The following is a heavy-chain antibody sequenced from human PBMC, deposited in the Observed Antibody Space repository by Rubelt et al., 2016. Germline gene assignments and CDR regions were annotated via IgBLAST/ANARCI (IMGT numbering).Heavy chain of an antibody. CDR2: IYSGGST. CDR3: ARMRAAAGSKYYFDY. CDR1: GFTVSSNY. V-gene: IGHV3-66*01. Sequence: EVQLVESGGGLVQPGGSLRLSCAASGFTVSSNYMSWVRQAPGKGLEWVSVIYSGGSTYYRASVTGRFTISRDNSMHPLYLQMTIRRAEDTAVYYCARMRAAAGSKYYFDYWGQGTLVTVSS. J-gene: IGHJ4*02. D-gene: IGHD6-13*01.